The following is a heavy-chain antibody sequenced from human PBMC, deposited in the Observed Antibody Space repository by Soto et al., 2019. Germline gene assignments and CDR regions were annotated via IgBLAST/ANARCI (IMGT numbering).Heavy chain of an antibody. V-gene: IGHV1-18*01. CDR1: GYSFISYG. CDR3: AKDAIAAPGVFDY. CDR2: ISAYNGNT. Sequence: GASVKVSCKASGYSFISYGISWARQAPGQGLEWMGWISAYNGNTNYAQKLQGRVTMTTDTSTSTAFMELRSLRSDDTAVYYCAKDAIAAPGVFDYWGQGTLVTVSS. J-gene: IGHJ4*02. D-gene: IGHD6-13*01.